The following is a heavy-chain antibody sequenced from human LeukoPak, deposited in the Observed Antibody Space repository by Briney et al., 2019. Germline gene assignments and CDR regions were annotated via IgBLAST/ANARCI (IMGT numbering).Heavy chain of an antibody. CDR3: ARDTTRWFSPSDH. Sequence: GGSLRLSCAASGFTFSTYSMNWVRQTPGKGLEWVSSISSSSSYIYYADSVKGRFTVSRDNAKNSLYPQMNTLRADDTAVYYCARDTTRWFSPSDHWGQGTLVTVSS. D-gene: IGHD2-15*01. J-gene: IGHJ4*02. CDR1: GFTFSTYS. V-gene: IGHV3-21*01. CDR2: ISSSSSYI.